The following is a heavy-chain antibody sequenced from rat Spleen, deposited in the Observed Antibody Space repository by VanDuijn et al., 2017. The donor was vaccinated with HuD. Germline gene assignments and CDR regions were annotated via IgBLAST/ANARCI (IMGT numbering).Heavy chain of an antibody. J-gene: IGHJ2*01. V-gene: IGHV5-25*01. D-gene: IGHD1-11*01. CDR1: GFTFSNFD. CDR3: ARPSPGGYTQYYFDY. Sequence: EVQLVESGGGIVQPGRSLKLSCAASGFTFSNFDMAWVRQAPTKGLEWVASISTGGGNTYYRDSVKGRFTISRDNAKSTLYLQMDSLRSEDTATYYCARPSPGGYTQYYFDYWGQGVMVTVSS. CDR2: ISTGGGNT.